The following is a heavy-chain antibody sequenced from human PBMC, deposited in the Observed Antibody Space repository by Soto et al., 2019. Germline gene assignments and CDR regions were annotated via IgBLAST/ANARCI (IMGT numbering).Heavy chain of an antibody. Sequence: QITLKESGPTLVKPTQTLTLTCTFSGFSLSTSGVGVGWIRQPPGKALEWLALIYWDDDKRYSPSLKSRLTITKDTSKNQVVLTMTTMDPVDTATYYCAHQAVAYYDSSGLDYWGQGTLVTVSS. D-gene: IGHD3-22*01. V-gene: IGHV2-5*02. CDR1: GFSLSTSGVG. CDR3: AHQAVAYYDSSGLDY. CDR2: IYWDDDK. J-gene: IGHJ4*02.